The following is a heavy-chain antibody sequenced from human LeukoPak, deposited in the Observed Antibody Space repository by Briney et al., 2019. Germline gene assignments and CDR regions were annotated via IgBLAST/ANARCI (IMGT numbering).Heavy chain of an antibody. Sequence: SETLSLTCAVYGGSFSGYYWSWIRQPPGKGLEWIGEINHSGSTNYNPSLKSRVTISVDTSKNQFSLKLSSVTAADTAVYYCARGPRITIFGVVINYYYGMDVWGQGTTVTVSS. J-gene: IGHJ6*02. CDR3: ARGPRITIFGVVINYYYGMDV. D-gene: IGHD3-3*01. CDR2: INHSGST. CDR1: GGSFSGYY. V-gene: IGHV4-34*01.